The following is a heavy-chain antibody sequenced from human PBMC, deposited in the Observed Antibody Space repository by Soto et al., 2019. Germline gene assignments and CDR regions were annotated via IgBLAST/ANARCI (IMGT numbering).Heavy chain of an antibody. CDR2: ISKSDYT. D-gene: IGHD1-26*01. CDR3: VRLVGGTADY. V-gene: IGHV3-21*01. J-gene: IGHJ4*02. CDR1: GLACNNYG. Sequence: GGSLRLSCTVSGLACNNYGINWVRQAPGKGLEWVSSISKSDYTYYSDSVKGRFTINPDTSKNQFSLQLNSVTPEDTAVYYCVRLVGGTADYWGQGTLVTVSS.